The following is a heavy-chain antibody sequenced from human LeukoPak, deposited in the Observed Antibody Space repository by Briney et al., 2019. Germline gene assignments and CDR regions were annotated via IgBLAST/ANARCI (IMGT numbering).Heavy chain of an antibody. Sequence: SGALSLTCTVSVGSISSGVYYWRWIRQPPGEGLEWIGYIFYSGSNYYNTSLKSRVTISVDTSKNQFSLKLSSVTAADTAVYYGARVPYSGYDGYYFDYWGQGTLGTVSS. J-gene: IGHJ4*02. CDR3: ARVPYSGYDGYYFDY. D-gene: IGHD5-12*01. V-gene: IGHV4-30-4*01. CDR1: VGSISSGVYY. CDR2: IFYSGSN.